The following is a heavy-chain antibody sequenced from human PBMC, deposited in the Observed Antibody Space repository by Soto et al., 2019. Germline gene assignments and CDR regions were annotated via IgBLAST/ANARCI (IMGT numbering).Heavy chain of an antibody. Sequence: QVQLVQSGAEVREPGASVKVSCKASVYSLTSLDINWVRQTAGQGLEWMGWMQPSTGRTGYAQKFQGRVTMTRDTSINTAYMELTTLTSDDTAFYYCARGVSAGVDYWGQGTLVTVSS. CDR3: ARGVSAGVDY. V-gene: IGHV1-8*01. D-gene: IGHD6-19*01. J-gene: IGHJ4*02. CDR2: MQPSTGRT. CDR1: VYSLTSLD.